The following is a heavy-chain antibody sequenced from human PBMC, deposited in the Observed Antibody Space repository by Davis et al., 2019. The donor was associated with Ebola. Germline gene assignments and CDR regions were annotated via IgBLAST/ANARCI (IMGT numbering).Heavy chain of an antibody. CDR2: TYYRSKWFV. Sequence: SQTLSLTCAISGDSVSRNSAAWNWIRQSPSRGLEWLGRTYYRSKWFVDYAVSVKSRITIKPDTSTHQFSLQLTSVTPEDTAVYYCARDPPYDQGYDFWGQGTLVTVSS. D-gene: IGHD3-16*01. V-gene: IGHV6-1*01. CDR1: GDSVSRNSAA. J-gene: IGHJ4*02. CDR3: ARDPPYDQGYDF.